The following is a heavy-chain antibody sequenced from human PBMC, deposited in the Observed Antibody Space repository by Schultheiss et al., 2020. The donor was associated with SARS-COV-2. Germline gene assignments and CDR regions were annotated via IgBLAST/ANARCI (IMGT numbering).Heavy chain of an antibody. CDR1: GGSISSYY. J-gene: IGHJ3*02. Sequence: SQTLSLTCTVSGGSISSYYWSWIRQPPGKGLEWIGYIYYSGSTNYNPSLKSRVTISVDTSKNQFSLKLSSVTAADTAVYYCARFGYYDYAFDIWGQGTMVTVSS. CDR2: IYYSGST. V-gene: IGHV4-59*08. D-gene: IGHD3-3*01. CDR3: ARFGYYDYAFDI.